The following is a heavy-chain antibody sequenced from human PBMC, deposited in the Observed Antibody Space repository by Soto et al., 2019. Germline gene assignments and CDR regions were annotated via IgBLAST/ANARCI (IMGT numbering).Heavy chain of an antibody. CDR2: IYPGDSDT. CDR1: GYSFTSYW. CDR3: ARPYVRGPSYYYYGMDV. J-gene: IGHJ6*02. D-gene: IGHD3-16*01. Sequence: ESLKISCKGSGYSFTSYWIGWVRQMPGKGLEWRGIIYPGDSDTRYSPSFQGQVTISADKSISTAYLQWSSLKASDTAMYYCARPYVRGPSYYYYGMDVWGQGTTVTVSS. V-gene: IGHV5-51*01.